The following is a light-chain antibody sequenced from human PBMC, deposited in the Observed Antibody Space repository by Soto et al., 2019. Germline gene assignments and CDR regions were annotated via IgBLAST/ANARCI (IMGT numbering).Light chain of an antibody. CDR3: QQYGSSPLT. CDR2: GAS. CDR1: QRVSSTF. V-gene: IGKV3-20*01. Sequence: EIVLAQSPGTLSFSPGERATLSCRASQRVSSTFLAWYQQKPGQAPRLLIYGASSRATGIPDRFSGSGSGTDFTLTISRLEPEDFAVYYCQQYGSSPLTFGGGTKVDIK. J-gene: IGKJ4*01.